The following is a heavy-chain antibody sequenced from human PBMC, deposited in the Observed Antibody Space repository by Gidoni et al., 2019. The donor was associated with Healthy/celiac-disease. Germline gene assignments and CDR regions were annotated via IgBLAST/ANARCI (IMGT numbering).Heavy chain of an antibody. CDR1: GYSFTSYW. CDR2: IDPSDSYT. V-gene: IGHV5-10-1*03. J-gene: IGHJ6*03. Sequence: EVQLVPSGAEVKKPGASLRISCKGSGYSFTSYWISWVRQMPGKGLEWMGRIDPSDSYTNYSPSFQGHVTISADKSISTAYLQWSSLKASDTAMYYCARNGPPEVYMDVWGKGSTVTVSS. CDR3: ARNGPPEVYMDV. D-gene: IGHD2-8*01.